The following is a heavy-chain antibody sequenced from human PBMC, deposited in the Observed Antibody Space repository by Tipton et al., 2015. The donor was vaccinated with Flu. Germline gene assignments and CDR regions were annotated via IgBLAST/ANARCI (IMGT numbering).Heavy chain of an antibody. Sequence: SLRLSCATSEITFSNYGFHWVRQAPGKGLEWVAVISYDGKSKYYADSVKGRFSVSRDDSRKTVYLQMNTLRGDDTAVYYCAHRWFRELSRYYHGMDIWGQGTSVTVSS. CDR2: ISYDGKSK. CDR3: AHRWFRELSRYYHGMDI. V-gene: IGHV3-30*03. CDR1: EITFSNYG. J-gene: IGHJ6*02. D-gene: IGHD3-10*01.